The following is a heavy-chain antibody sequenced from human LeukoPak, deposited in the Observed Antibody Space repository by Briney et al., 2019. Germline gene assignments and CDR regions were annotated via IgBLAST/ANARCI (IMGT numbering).Heavy chain of an antibody. D-gene: IGHD2-21*02. CDR1: GFRLSSYA. CDR2: ISGSGGST. CDR3: ARMVEVTAISY. V-gene: IGHV3-23*01. J-gene: IGHJ4*02. Sequence: GGSLRLSCAASGFRLSSYAMSWVRQAPGKGLEWVSAISGSGGSTYYADSVKGRFTISRDNSKNTLYLQMNSLRAEDTAVYYCARMVEVTAISYWGQGTLVTVSS.